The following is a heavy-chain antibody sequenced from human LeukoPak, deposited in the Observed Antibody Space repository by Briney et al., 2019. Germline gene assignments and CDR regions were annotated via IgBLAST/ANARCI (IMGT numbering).Heavy chain of an antibody. D-gene: IGHD6-19*01. CDR1: GYTFTSYL. V-gene: IGHV1-3*01. CDR2: INVGNDNT. J-gene: IGHJ3*02. CDR3: ARGGGVTGYSSGWYRDPGAFDI. Sequence: ASVKVSCKASGYTFTSYLIHWVRQPPGQRLEWMGWINVGNDNTKYSQNFQGRVTITRDTSASTAYMELSSLRSEDTAVYYCARGGGVTGYSSGWYRDPGAFDIWGQGTMVTVSS.